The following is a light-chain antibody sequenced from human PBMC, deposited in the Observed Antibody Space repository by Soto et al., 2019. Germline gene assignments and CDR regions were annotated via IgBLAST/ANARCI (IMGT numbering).Light chain of an antibody. J-gene: IGLJ3*02. CDR3: YSYGGSYTWV. Sequence: QSALTQPRSVSGSPGQSVTISCTGTSGDDGGYNFVSWYQQHPGKAPTLMIFDVSRRPSGVPDRFSGSKSGNTASLTISGLQADDEADYYCYSYGGSYTWVFGRGTKLTVL. CDR1: SGDDGGYNF. V-gene: IGLV2-11*01. CDR2: DVS.